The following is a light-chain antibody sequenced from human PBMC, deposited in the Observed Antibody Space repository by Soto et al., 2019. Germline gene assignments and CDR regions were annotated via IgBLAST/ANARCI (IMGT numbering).Light chain of an antibody. J-gene: IGKJ2*01. CDR3: KQAKSFPYT. Sequence: DIKMTQSLSSVSVSVGDRVTITCRASQGIDNWLAWYKQKPGKDTKLLIYVASNLQSGVPSRFSGTVSGTEFTLTIRRIQPEDWATDDGKQAKSFPYTGRQLTKFEIK. V-gene: IGKV1-12*01. CDR1: QGIDNW. CDR2: VAS.